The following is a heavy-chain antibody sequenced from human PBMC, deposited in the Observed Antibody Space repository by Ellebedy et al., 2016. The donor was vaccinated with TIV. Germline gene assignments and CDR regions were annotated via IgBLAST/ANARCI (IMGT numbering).Heavy chain of an antibody. Sequence: ASVTVSCXASGYTFTSYDMIWVRQATGQGLEWMGWMNPNSCNTGYAQKFQGRVTMTRNTSMSTAYMELSSLRSEDTAVYYCARGRTAVAGTANWFDPWGQGTLVTVSS. V-gene: IGHV1-8*01. CDR1: GYTFTSYD. CDR2: MNPNSCNT. CDR3: ARGRTAVAGTANWFDP. J-gene: IGHJ5*02. D-gene: IGHD6-19*01.